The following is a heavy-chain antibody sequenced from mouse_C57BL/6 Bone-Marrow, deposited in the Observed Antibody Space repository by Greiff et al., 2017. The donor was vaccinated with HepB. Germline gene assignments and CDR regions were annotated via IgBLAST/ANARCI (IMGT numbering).Heavy chain of an antibody. CDR1: GFTFSDFY. V-gene: IGHV7-1*01. Sequence: EVMLMESGGGLVQSGRSLRLSCATSGFTFSDFYMEWVRQAPGKGLEWIAASRNKANDYTTEYSAYVKDRFIVSRDTSQSILDLQMNALRAEDTAIYYCARDAGDGYDKAVNWDYAMDYWGQGTSVTVSS. D-gene: IGHD2-2*01. CDR2: SRNKANDYTT. CDR3: ARDAGDGYDKAVNWDYAMDY. J-gene: IGHJ4*01.